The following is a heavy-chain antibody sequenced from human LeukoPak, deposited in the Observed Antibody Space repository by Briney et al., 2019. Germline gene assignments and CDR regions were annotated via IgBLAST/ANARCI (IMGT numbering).Heavy chain of an antibody. J-gene: IGHJ6*02. V-gene: IGHV3-11*01. D-gene: IGHD2-2*01. Sequence: GGSLRLSCAASGFTFSDYYMNWIRQAPGKGLEWVSYISSSGSTIYYADSVKGRFTISRDNAKNSLYLQMNSLRAEDTALYHCARDKLEDIVVVGGMDVWGQGTTVTVSS. CDR3: ARDKLEDIVVVGGMDV. CDR1: GFTFSDYY. CDR2: ISSSGSTI.